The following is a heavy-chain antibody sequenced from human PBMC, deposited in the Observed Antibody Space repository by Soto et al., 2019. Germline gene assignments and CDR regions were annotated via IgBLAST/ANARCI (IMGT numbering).Heavy chain of an antibody. V-gene: IGHV4-34*01. CDR3: ARGEGRLVGTWFDP. CDR1: GGSFSRYY. J-gene: IGHJ5*02. CDR2: INHSGST. Sequence: SETLSLTCDVYGGSFSRYYWNWIRQPPGKGLEWLGEINHSGSTNYNPSLESRVTISLDTSKTQFSLKLTSVTAADTAVYYCARGEGRLVGTWFDPWGQGTLVTVS. D-gene: IGHD5-12*01.